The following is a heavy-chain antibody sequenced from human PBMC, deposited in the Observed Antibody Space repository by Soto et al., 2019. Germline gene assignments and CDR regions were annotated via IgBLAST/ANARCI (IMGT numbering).Heavy chain of an antibody. CDR1: GLTFRSYW. J-gene: IGHJ4*02. Sequence: GGSLRLSCAASGLTFRSYWMHWVRQAPGKGLVWVSRINTDGSVAMYVDSVKGRFTISRDNAKNTLYLHMNSLRAEDTAVYYCARIGLGLSRNQNFDYWGQGTLVTVSS. CDR2: INTDGSVA. CDR3: ARIGLGLSRNQNFDY. V-gene: IGHV3-74*03. D-gene: IGHD3-16*01.